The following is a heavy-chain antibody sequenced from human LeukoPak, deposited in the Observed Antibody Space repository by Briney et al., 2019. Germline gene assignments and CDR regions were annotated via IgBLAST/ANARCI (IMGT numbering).Heavy chain of an antibody. CDR1: GFTFDDYA. CDR2: ISWNSGSI. D-gene: IGHD6-6*01. Sequence: GRSLRLPCAASGFTFDDYAMHWVRQAPGKGLEWVSGISWNSGSIGYADSVKGRFTISRDNAKNSLYLQMNSLRAEDTALYYCAKDMHSSSSGWFDPWGQGTLVTVSS. J-gene: IGHJ5*02. V-gene: IGHV3-9*01. CDR3: AKDMHSSSSGWFDP.